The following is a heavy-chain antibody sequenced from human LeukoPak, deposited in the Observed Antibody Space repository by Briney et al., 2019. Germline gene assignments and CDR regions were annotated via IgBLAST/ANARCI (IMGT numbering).Heavy chain of an antibody. CDR3: ASLVGTYSSSSGVDY. CDR1: GYTFTGYY. Sequence: ASVKVSCKASGYTFTGYYMHWVRQAPGQGLEWMGWINPNSGGTNYAQKFQGRVTMTRDTSISTAYMELSRLRSDGTAVYYCASLVGTYSSSSGVDYWGQGTLVTVSS. J-gene: IGHJ4*02. V-gene: IGHV1-2*02. CDR2: INPNSGGT. D-gene: IGHD6-6*01.